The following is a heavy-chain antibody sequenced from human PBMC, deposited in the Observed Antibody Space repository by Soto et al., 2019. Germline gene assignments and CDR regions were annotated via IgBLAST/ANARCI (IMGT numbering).Heavy chain of an antibody. D-gene: IGHD4-4*01. J-gene: IGHJ4*02. V-gene: IGHV1-2*04. CDR1: GYTFTGYY. CDR2: INPNSGGT. CDR3: AIFYLPGYSNCFAPFDF. Sequence: GASVKVSCKASGYTFTGYYMHWVRQAPGQGLEWMGWINPNSGGTNYAQKFQGWVTMTRDTSISTAYMELSRLRSDNTAVYYCAIFYLPGYSNCFAPFDFWCQGPLVTAS.